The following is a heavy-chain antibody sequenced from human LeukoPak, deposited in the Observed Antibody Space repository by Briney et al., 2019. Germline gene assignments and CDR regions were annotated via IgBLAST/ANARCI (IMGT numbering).Heavy chain of an antibody. CDR3: ARRGYDFWSGYGGFYMDV. J-gene: IGHJ6*03. CDR1: GGSISSYY. V-gene: IGHV4-59*01. CDR2: IYYSGST. D-gene: IGHD3-3*01. Sequence: SETLSLTCTVSGGSISSYYWSWIRQPPGKGLEGIGYIYYSGSTNYNPSLKSRVTISVDTSKNQFSLKLSSVTAADTAVYYCARRGYDFWSGYGGFYMDVWGKGTTVTVSS.